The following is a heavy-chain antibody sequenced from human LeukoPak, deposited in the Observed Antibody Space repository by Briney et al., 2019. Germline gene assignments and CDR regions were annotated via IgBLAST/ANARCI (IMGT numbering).Heavy chain of an antibody. CDR1: GDGFHNYW. Sequence: XESLKISCSVSGDGFHNYWIGWVRHMSGEGLQWVASIHPSYSETHYSHSFTGRVSISADKAITTAYLQWNSLRTSDTAIYFCARRAQLEQLGVDWFDPWGQGTLVTVSS. CDR3: ARRAQLEQLGVDWFDP. CDR2: IHPSYSET. D-gene: IGHD1-1*01. V-gene: IGHV5-51*01. J-gene: IGHJ5*02.